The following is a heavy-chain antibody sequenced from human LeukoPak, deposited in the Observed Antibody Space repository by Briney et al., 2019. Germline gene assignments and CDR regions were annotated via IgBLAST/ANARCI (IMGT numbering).Heavy chain of an antibody. CDR3: ARSIAVAGSPFDY. V-gene: IGHV3-66*01. CDR1: GSTVSSNY. D-gene: IGHD6-19*01. Sequence: PGGSLRLSCAASGSTVSSNYMSWVRQAPGKGLEWVSVIYSGGSTYYADSVKGRFTISRDNSKNTLYLQMNSLRAEDTAVYYCARSIAVAGSPFDYWGQGTLVTVSS. J-gene: IGHJ4*02. CDR2: IYSGGST.